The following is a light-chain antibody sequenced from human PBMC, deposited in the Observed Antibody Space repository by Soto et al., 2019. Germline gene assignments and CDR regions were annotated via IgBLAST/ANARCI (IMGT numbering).Light chain of an antibody. CDR3: QSYDSSLSGYV. J-gene: IGLJ1*01. V-gene: IGLV1-40*01. CDR2: GNS. CDR1: SSNIGAGYD. Sequence: QSVLTQPPSVSGAPGQMVTISCTGSSSNIGAGYDVHWYQQLPGTAPKLLIYGNSNRPSGVPDRFSGSKSSTSASLAITGLQAEDEADYYCQSYDSSLSGYVFGTGTKVTVL.